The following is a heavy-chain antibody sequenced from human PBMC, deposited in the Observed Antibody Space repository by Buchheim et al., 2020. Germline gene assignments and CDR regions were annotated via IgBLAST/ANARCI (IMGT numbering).Heavy chain of an antibody. CDR3: ARQVPGITGTHYYYYYMDV. D-gene: IGHD1/OR15-1a*01. CDR1: GGSISSSSYY. Sequence: QLQLQESGPGLVKPSETLPLTCTVSGGSISSSSYYWGWIRQPPGKGLEWIGSIYYSGSTYYNPSLKSRVTISVDTSKNQFSLKLSSVTAADTAVYYCARQVPGITGTHYYYYYMDVWGKGTT. J-gene: IGHJ6*03. V-gene: IGHV4-39*01. CDR2: IYYSGST.